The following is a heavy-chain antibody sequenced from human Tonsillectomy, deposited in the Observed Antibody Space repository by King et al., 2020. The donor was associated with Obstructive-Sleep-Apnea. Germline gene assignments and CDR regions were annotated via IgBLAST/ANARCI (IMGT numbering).Heavy chain of an antibody. Sequence: VQLVESGGGVVQPVRSLRLSCAASGFTFRSYGTHWVRQAPGKGLEVVAVISYDGSSKYYADSVKGRFTISRYNSKNTLYLQMNSLRAEDTAVYFCAKDMVWGVITGAYYYGMDVWGQGPTVTVSS. V-gene: IGHV3-30*18. D-gene: IGHD3-10*01. CDR1: GFTFRSYG. J-gene: IGHJ6*02. CDR3: AKDMVWGVITGAYYYGMDV. CDR2: ISYDGSSK.